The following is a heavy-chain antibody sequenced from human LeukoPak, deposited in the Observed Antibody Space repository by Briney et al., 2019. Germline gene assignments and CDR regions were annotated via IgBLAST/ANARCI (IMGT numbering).Heavy chain of an antibody. J-gene: IGHJ4*02. Sequence: GGSLRLSCAASGFTFSSYEMNWVRQAPGKGLEWVSYISSSGSTIYSADSMKGRFTISRDNSKNTLYLKMNSLRAEDTAVYYCAREMNYGDYFDYWGQGTLVTVSS. CDR1: GFTFSSYE. CDR2: ISSSGSTI. CDR3: AREMNYGDYFDY. V-gene: IGHV3-48*03. D-gene: IGHD4-17*01.